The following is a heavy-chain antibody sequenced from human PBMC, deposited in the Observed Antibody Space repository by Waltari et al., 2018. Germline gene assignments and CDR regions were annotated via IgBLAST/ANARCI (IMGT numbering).Heavy chain of an antibody. CDR3: ARFIAAAGTALVGLDY. D-gene: IGHD6-13*01. V-gene: IGHV1-18*01. Sequence: QVQLVQSGAEVKKPGASVKVSCKASGYTFTSYGISWVRQAPGQGLEWMGWISAYNGNTNYAQKIQGRVTMTTDTATSTAYMERRSLRSDDTAVYYCARFIAAAGTALVGLDYWGQGTLVTVSS. CDR1: GYTFTSYG. J-gene: IGHJ4*02. CDR2: ISAYNGNT.